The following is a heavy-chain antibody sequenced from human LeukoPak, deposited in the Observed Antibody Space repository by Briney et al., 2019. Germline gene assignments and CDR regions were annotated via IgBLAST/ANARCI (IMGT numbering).Heavy chain of an antibody. CDR1: GYTFISYG. D-gene: IGHD2-21*01. CDR2: ISGYTGDT. J-gene: IGHJ6*02. CDR3: ARDVEIVSYYGMDV. V-gene: IGHV1-18*01. Sequence: ASVKVSCKASGYTFISYGLNWVRQAPGQGLEWMGWISGYTGDTNYAQKLQGRVTMTTDSSTSTAYMELRSLRSDDPAVYYCARDVEIVSYYGMDVWGQGTTVTVSS.